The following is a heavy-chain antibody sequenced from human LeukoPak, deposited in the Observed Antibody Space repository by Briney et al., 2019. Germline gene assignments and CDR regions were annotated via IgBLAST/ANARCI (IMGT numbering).Heavy chain of an antibody. Sequence: ASVKVSCKVSGYTLTELSMHWVRQAPGKGLEWMGGFDPEDGETIYAQKFQGRVTMTEDTSTDTAYMELSSLRSEGTAVYYCATVGRDQLLYEANWFDPWGQGTLVTVSS. J-gene: IGHJ5*02. V-gene: IGHV1-24*01. CDR3: ATVGRDQLLYEANWFDP. D-gene: IGHD2-2*02. CDR1: GYTLTELS. CDR2: FDPEDGET.